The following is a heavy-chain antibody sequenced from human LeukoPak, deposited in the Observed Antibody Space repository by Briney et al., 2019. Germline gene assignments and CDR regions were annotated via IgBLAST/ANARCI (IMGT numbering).Heavy chain of an antibody. CDR2: INGDGSST. D-gene: IGHD5-12*01. J-gene: IGHJ4*02. CDR1: GFTFSTYW. V-gene: IGHV3-74*01. CDR3: AREKEKSGVFDY. Sequence: PGGSLILSCAASGFTFSTYWMHWVRQAPGRGLVWVSRINGDGSSTRYADSAKGRFTISRDNAKNTLYLQTNSLRAEDTAVYYCAREKEKSGVFDYWGQGTLVTVSS.